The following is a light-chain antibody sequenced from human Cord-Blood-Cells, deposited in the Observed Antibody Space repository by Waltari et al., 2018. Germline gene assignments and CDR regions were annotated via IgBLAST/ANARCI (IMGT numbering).Light chain of an antibody. J-gene: IGKJ1*01. Sequence: DIQMTQSPSSLSASVGDSVTLTCRASQSISSYLNWYQQKPGKAPKLLIYAASSLQSGVPSRFSGSGSGTDFTLTISSLQPEDVATYYCQQSYSTPRTFGQGTKVEIK. CDR2: AAS. CDR1: QSISSY. CDR3: QQSYSTPRT. V-gene: IGKV1-39*01.